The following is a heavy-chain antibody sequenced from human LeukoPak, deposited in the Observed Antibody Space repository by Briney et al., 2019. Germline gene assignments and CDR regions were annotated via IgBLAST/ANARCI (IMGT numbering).Heavy chain of an antibody. CDR3: AKDRYYDILTGYYGLAFDI. J-gene: IGHJ3*02. Sequence: GGSPRLSCAASGFTFSSYAMSWVRQAPGKGLEWVSAISGSGGSTYYADSVKGRFTISRDNSKNTLYLQMNSLRAEDTAVYYCAKDRYYDILTGYYGLAFDIWGQGTMVTVSS. CDR1: GFTFSSYA. V-gene: IGHV3-23*01. D-gene: IGHD3-9*01. CDR2: ISGSGGST.